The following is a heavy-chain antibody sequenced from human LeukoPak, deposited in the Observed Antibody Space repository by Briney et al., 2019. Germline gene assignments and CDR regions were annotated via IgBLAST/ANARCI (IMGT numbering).Heavy chain of an antibody. D-gene: IGHD3-10*01. CDR2: ISWNSGSI. CDR3: AKDSRGSGSRYYAMDV. J-gene: IGHJ6*02. CDR1: GFTFSNYW. Sequence: GGSLRLSCAASGFTFSNYWMPWVRHAPGKGLEWVSSISWNSGSIGYADSVKGRFTTSRDNAKNSLYLQMNSLRAEDTALYYCAKDSRGSGSRYYAMDVWGQGTTVTVS. V-gene: IGHV3-9*01.